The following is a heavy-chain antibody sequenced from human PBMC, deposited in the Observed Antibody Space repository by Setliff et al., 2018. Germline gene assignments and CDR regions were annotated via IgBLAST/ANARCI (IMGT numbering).Heavy chain of an antibody. V-gene: IGHV1-69*13. CDR2: IIPMFGTT. CDR3: ATERGLVVSATDYYYYMDV. Sequence: SVKVSCKASGGTFSSYAIDWVRQAPGQGLEWMGGIIPMFGTTNYAQRFRGRVTITADESTTTAYLELSSLRSEDAAIYYCATERGLVVSATDYYYYMDVWGKGTTVTVS. CDR1: GGTFSSYA. D-gene: IGHD2-15*01. J-gene: IGHJ6*03.